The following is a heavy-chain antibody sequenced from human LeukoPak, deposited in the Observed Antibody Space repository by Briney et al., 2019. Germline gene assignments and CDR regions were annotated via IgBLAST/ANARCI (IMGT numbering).Heavy chain of an antibody. J-gene: IGHJ4*02. V-gene: IGHV3-23*01. Sequence: PGGSLRLSCAASGFTFSSYAMNWVRQPPGKGLEWVSASSGSGGSTYYADSVKGRFTISRDNSKNTLYLQMNSLRAEDTAVYYCAKDVDIVATIFDYWGQGTLVTVSS. D-gene: IGHD5-12*01. CDR3: AKDVDIVATIFDY. CDR1: GFTFSSYA. CDR2: SSGSGGST.